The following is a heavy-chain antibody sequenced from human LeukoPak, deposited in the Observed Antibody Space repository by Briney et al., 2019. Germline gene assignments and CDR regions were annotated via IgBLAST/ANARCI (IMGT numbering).Heavy chain of an antibody. Sequence: KTGGSLRLSCAASGFTFSNAWMSWVRQAPGKGLEWVGRIKSKTDGGTTDYAAPVKGRLTISRDDSKNTLYLQMNSLKTEDTAVYYCTTGGGDTAMVGYYYYMDVWGKGTTVTVSS. CDR2: IKSKTDGGTT. D-gene: IGHD5-18*01. CDR3: TTGGGDTAMVGYYYYMDV. V-gene: IGHV3-15*01. J-gene: IGHJ6*03. CDR1: GFTFSNAW.